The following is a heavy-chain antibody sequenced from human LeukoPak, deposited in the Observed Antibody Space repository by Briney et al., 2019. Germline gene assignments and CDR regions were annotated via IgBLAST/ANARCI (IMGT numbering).Heavy chain of an antibody. CDR2: ISTGGTYI. CDR3: AREAGGFDY. D-gene: IGHD3-10*01. CDR1: GFTFGESG. J-gene: IGHJ4*02. Sequence: KPGRSLRLSCTTSGFTFGESGMSWVRQAPGKGLEWVSSISTGGTYIYYADSVKGRFTISRDNAQNSLYLQMNSLSAEDTAVYYCAREAGGFDYWGQGTLVTVSS. V-gene: IGHV3-21*01.